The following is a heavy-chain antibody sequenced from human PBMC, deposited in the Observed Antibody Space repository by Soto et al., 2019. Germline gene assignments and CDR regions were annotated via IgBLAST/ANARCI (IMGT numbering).Heavy chain of an antibody. CDR3: VRDGTKTLREWFDT. D-gene: IGHD1-1*01. J-gene: IGHJ5*02. CDR1: GASISGFN. V-gene: IGHV4-4*07. CDR2: IYATGTT. Sequence: XETLSLPFTVSGASISGFNWSWIRKSAGKGLEWIGRIYATGTTDYNPSLKSRVMMSVDTSKKQFSLKLRSVTAADTAVYYCVRDGTKTLREWFDTWGQGISVTVSS.